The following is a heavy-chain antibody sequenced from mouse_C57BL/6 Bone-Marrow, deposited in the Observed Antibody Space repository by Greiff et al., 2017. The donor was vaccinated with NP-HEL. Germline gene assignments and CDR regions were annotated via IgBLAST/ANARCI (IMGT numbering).Heavy chain of an antibody. CDR2: IDPSDSYT. CDR3: ARSGENYDGSSFPYAMDY. D-gene: IGHD1-1*01. CDR1: GYTFTSYW. Sequence: QVQLQQPGAELVKPGASVKLSCKASGYTFTSYWMQWVKQRPGQGLEWIGEIDPSDSYTNYNQKFKGKATLTVDTSSSTAYMQLSSLTSEDSAVYYCARSGENYDGSSFPYAMDYWGQGTSVTVSS. J-gene: IGHJ4*01. V-gene: IGHV1-50*01.